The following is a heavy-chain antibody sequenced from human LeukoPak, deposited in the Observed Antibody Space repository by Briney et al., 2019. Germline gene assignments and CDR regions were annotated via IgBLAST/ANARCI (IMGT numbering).Heavy chain of an antibody. CDR3: ARGSGLVVRGDYFDN. CDR1: GFTFSRYG. J-gene: IGHJ4*02. V-gene: IGHV3-33*01. D-gene: IGHD3-10*01. Sequence: GRSLGLSCAASGFTFSRYGMHWVCQAPGKGLEWVAIIWYDGSEEYYGDSVKGRVTISRDNSKNMVYLQMNSLRGEDTAVYYCARGSGLVVRGDYFDNWGQGTLVTVSS. CDR2: IWYDGSEE.